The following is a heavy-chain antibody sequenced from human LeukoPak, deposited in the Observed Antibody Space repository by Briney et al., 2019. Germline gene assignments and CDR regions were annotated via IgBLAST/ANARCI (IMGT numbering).Heavy chain of an antibody. Sequence: PGGSLRLSCAASGFTFSSYQMTWVRQAPGKGLQWVSYITSTGTTVHYADSVKGRFTISRDNAKNSLYLQMNSLRAEDTAVYYCARAGLGYYDSSGFNYWGQGTLVTVSS. CDR3: ARAGLGYYDSSGFNY. J-gene: IGHJ4*02. CDR2: ITSTGTTV. V-gene: IGHV3-48*03. CDR1: GFTFSSYQ. D-gene: IGHD3-22*01.